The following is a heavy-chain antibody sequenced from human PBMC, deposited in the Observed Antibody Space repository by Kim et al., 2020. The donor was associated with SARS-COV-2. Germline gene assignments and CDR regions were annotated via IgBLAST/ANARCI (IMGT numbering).Heavy chain of an antibody. V-gene: IGHV3-23*01. D-gene: IGHD3-10*01. J-gene: IGHJ6*02. Sequence: DSVKGRFTIPRDKSKNTLYLQMNSLRAEDTAVYYCAKTMVRGFYYYGMDVWGQGTTVTVSS. CDR3: AKTMVRGFYYYGMDV.